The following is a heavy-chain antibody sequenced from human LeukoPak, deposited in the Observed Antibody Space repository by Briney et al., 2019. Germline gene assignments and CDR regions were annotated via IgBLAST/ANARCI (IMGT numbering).Heavy chain of an antibody. D-gene: IGHD3-22*01. J-gene: IGHJ4*02. V-gene: IGHV4-34*01. CDR1: GGSFSGYY. Sequence: SETLSLTCAVEGGSFSGYYWSGIRQPPGKGLEWIGEINHSGSTNYNPSLKSRVTISVDTSKNQFSLKLSSVTAADTAVYYCARGHYDSSGYYYWGQGTLVTVSS. CDR3: ARGHYDSSGYYY. CDR2: INHSGST.